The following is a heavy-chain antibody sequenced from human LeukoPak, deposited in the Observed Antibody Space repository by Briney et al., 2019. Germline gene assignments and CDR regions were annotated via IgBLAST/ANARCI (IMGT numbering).Heavy chain of an antibody. D-gene: IGHD3-10*01. J-gene: IGHJ3*02. CDR2: ISYSGGST. V-gene: IGHV3-23*01. CDR1: GFTFSSYA. Sequence: GGSLRLSGAASGFTFSSYAMSWVRQAPGKGLEWVSTISYSGGSTYYADSVKGRFAISRDSSKNTLYLQMNGLRGEDTAVYYCAKDDGGSPPDAFDIWGQGTLVTVSS. CDR3: AKDDGGSPPDAFDI.